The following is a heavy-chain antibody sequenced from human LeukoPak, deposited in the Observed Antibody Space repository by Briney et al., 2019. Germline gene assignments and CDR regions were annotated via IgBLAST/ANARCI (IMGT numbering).Heavy chain of an antibody. CDR2: ISGSGGGT. J-gene: IGHJ3*02. CDR1: GFTFSSYA. CDR3: AQMRLSGYNYGLDAFDI. D-gene: IGHD5-18*01. Sequence: GGSLRLSCAASGFTFSSYAMSWVRQAPGKGLEWVSVISGSGGGTYYADSVKGRFTISRDNSKNTLYLQMNSLRAEDTAVYYCAQMRLSGYNYGLDAFDIWGQGTMVTVSS. V-gene: IGHV3-23*01.